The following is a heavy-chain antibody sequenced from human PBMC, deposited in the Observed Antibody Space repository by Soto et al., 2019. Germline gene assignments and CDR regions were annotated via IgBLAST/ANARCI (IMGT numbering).Heavy chain of an antibody. CDR1: GETFRRDV. J-gene: IGHJ1*01. D-gene: IGHD6-6*01. CDR2: ITPMSGTT. CDR3: ARGVSMAGRPGFFHH. V-gene: IGHV1-69*06. Sequence: VKVSCKAPGETFRRDVISWVRQAPGQGLEWLGGITPMSGTTDYAQKFQGRVTISADKSTGTAYFELSSLTFDDTGVYYCARGVSMAGRPGFFHHWGQGSLVTVSS.